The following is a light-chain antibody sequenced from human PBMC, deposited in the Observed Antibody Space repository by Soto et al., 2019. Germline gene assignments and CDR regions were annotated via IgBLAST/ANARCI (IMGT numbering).Light chain of an antibody. Sequence: ISCTGTSGDIGSYNRVSWYQQHPGKAPKLIIYEVTDRPSGVSNRFSGSKSGNTASLTISGLQAEDEAEYYCSSYTNINTRACVFGTGTKVTVL. J-gene: IGLJ1*01. V-gene: IGLV2-14*01. CDR3: SSYTNINTRACV. CDR2: EVT. CDR1: SGDIGSYNR.